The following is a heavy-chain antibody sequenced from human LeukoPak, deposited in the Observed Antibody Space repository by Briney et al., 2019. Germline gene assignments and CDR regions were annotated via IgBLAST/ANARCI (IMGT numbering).Heavy chain of an antibody. CDR2: INHSGST. J-gene: IGHJ4*02. V-gene: IGHV4-34*01. CDR3: ARGSELTTVNFDY. D-gene: IGHD4-11*01. Sequence: PSETLSLTCAVYGGSFSGYYWSWIRQPPGKGLEWIGEINHSGSTNYNPSLKSRVTISVDTSKNQFSLKLSSVTAADTAVYYCARGSELTTVNFDYRGQGTLVTVSS. CDR1: GGSFSGYY.